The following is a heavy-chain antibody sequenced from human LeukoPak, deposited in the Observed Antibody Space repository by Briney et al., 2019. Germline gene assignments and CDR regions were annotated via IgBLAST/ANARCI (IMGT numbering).Heavy chain of an antibody. CDR1: GGSISSGGYY. CDR3: ARYGSGSYYPSYYFDY. CDR2: IYYSGST. D-gene: IGHD3-10*01. J-gene: IGHJ4*02. V-gene: IGHV4-31*03. Sequence: TLSLTCTVSGGSISSGGYYWSWIRQHPGKGLEWIGYIYYSGSTYYNPSLKSRVTISVDTSKNQFSLKLSSVTAADTAVYYCARYGSGSYYPSYYFDYWGQGTLDTVSS.